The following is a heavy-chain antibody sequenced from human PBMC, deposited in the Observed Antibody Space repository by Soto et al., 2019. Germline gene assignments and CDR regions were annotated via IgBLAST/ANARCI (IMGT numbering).Heavy chain of an antibody. CDR2: VYHSGIT. J-gene: IGHJ4*02. V-gene: IGHV4-59*12. CDR3: ARSGAYSGYDIDY. CDR1: GASISDYH. Sequence: SETLSLTCTVSGASISDYHWNWIRQSPGKGLEWIGSVYHSGITHYNPSLESRVTISIDTSKKQFSLKLNSVTAADTAVYYCARSGAYSGYDIDYWGQGTLVTVSS. D-gene: IGHD5-12*01.